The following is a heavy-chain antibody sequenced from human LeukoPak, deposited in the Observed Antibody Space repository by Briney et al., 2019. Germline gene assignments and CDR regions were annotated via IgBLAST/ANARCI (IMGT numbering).Heavy chain of an antibody. V-gene: IGHV1-2*06. CDR2: INPNSGGT. CDR1: GYTFTGYY. Sequence: ASVKVSRKASGYTFTGYYMHWVRQAPGQGLEWMGRINPNSGGTNYAQKFQGRVTMTRDTSISTAYMELSRLRSDDTAVYYCARDVGGNSAVDYWGQGTLVTVSS. CDR3: ARDVGGNSAVDY. D-gene: IGHD4-23*01. J-gene: IGHJ4*02.